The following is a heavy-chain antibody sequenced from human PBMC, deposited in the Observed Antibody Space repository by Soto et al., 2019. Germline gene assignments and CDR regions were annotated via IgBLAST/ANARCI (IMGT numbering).Heavy chain of an antibody. D-gene: IGHD3-10*01. CDR2: IYYSGST. CDR3: ARHPPYGSGSYYTVTYYYGMDV. J-gene: IGHJ6*02. CDR1: GGSISSSSYY. V-gene: IGHV4-39*01. Sequence: SETLSLTCTVSGGSISSSSYYWGWIRQPPGKGLEWIGSIYYSGSTYYNPSLKSRVTISVDTSKNQFSLKLSSVTAADTAVYYCARHPPYGSGSYYTVTYYYGMDVWGQGTTVT.